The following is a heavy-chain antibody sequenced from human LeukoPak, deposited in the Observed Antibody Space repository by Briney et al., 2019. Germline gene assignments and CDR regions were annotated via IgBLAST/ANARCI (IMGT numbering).Heavy chain of an antibody. Sequence: SETLSLTCTVSGGPISTSGYYWGWTRQPPGKGLQWIGSIYYSGNTYYNPSLKSRVTISVDTSKNQFSLKVNTVTAAETAVYYCGRSPIVVIPAAIPTEDVVRXDYFDYWGQGTLVTVSS. J-gene: IGHJ4*02. D-gene: IGHD2-2*02. CDR3: GRSPIVVIPAAIPTEDVVRXDYFDY. CDR2: IYYSGNT. CDR1: GGPISTSGYY. V-gene: IGHV4-39*01.